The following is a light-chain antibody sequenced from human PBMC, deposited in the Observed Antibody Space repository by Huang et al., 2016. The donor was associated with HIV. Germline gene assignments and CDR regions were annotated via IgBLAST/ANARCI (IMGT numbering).Light chain of an antibody. V-gene: IGKV1-16*02. CDR2: AAS. Sequence: DIQLTQSPSSLSASVGDAITITCRASQNIVYSLSWFQQRPGKAPKALVYAASRLHAGGPSKFSATGFQTNFTLSIRGLGPEDFATYYCQQSRTLPRTYGGGTKVDI. J-gene: IGKJ4*01. CDR1: QNIVYS. CDR3: QQSRTLPRT.